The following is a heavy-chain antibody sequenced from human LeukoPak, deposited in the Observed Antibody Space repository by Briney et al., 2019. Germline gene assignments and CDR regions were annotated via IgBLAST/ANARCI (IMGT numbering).Heavy chain of an antibody. D-gene: IGHD3-3*01. V-gene: IGHV3-7*01. J-gene: IGHJ4*02. CDR2: IKQDGGEK. Sequence: PGGSLRLSCAASGFTFSSYWMSWVRQAPGKGLEWVANIKQDGGEKYYVDSVKGRSTISRDNAKNSLYLQMNSLRAEDTAVYYCASTYYDFWSGYANLDYWGQGTLVTVSS. CDR3: ASTYYDFWSGYANLDY. CDR1: GFTFSSYW.